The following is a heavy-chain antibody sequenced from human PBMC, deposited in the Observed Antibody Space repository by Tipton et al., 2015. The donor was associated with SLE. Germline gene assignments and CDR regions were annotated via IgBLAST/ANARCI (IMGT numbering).Heavy chain of an antibody. J-gene: IGHJ4*02. CDR1: GYSISSDYY. CDR3: ARDLGHGGDSDY. D-gene: IGHD1-26*01. V-gene: IGHV4-38-2*02. Sequence: TLSLTCTVSGYSISSDYYWGWMRQPPGKGLEWIASVSHTGQTYYNPSLRSRVTIFRDTSKNVFSLKLTSLTAADTAVYYCARDLGHGGDSDYWGQGTLVTVSS. CDR2: VSHTGQT.